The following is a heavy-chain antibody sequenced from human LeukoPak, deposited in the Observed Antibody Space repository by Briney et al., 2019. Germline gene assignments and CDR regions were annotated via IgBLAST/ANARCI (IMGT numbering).Heavy chain of an antibody. CDR1: GGSISSYY. D-gene: IGHD3-3*01. CDR2: IYYSGST. J-gene: IGHJ6*03. V-gene: IGHV4-59*01. CDR3: ARRVTTDFWSGYYENYYYYMDV. Sequence: SETLSLTCTVSGGSISSYYWSWIRQPPGKGLEWIGYIYYSGSTNYNPSLKSRVTISVDTSKNQFSLKLSSVTAADTAVYYCARRVTTDFWSGYYENYYYYMDVWGKGTTVTVSS.